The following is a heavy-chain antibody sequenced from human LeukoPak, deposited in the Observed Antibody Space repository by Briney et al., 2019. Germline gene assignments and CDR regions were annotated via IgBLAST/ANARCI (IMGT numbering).Heavy chain of an antibody. D-gene: IGHD3-10*01. J-gene: IGHJ4*02. CDR1: GGSITSYY. CDR3: ARRNLKYNFGSGRFFEY. Sequence: SETLSLTCTVSGGSITSYYWSWIRQPPGKGLEWIGYIYYSGSSNYNPSLKSRVTISVDTSKNQFSLKLSSVTAADTAVYFCARRNLKYNFGSGRFFEYWGQGILVTVSS. CDR2: IYYSGSS. V-gene: IGHV4-59*08.